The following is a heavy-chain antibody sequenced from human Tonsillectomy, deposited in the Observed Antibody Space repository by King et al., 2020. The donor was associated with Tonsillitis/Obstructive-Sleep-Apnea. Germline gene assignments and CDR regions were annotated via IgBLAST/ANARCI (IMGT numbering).Heavy chain of an antibody. J-gene: IGHJ6*03. Sequence: VQLVESGGGLVKPGGSLRLSCAASGFTFSDYYMSWFRQAPGKGLEWVSYISSSSSYTNYADSVKGRFTISRDNAKNSLYLQMNSLRAEDTAVYYCARDSSYDFWSGYYLGQYYYYMDVWGKGTTVTVSS. V-gene: IGHV3-11*05. CDR3: ARDSSYDFWSGYYLGQYYYYMDV. D-gene: IGHD3-3*01. CDR2: ISSSSSYT. CDR1: GFTFSDYY.